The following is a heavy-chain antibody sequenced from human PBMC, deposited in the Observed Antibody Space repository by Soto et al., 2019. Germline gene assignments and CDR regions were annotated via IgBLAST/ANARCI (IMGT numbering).Heavy chain of an antibody. CDR2: IYYSGST. Sequence: SETLSLTCAVAGGSVSSGGYCSIWIRQPPGKGLECIGYIYYSGSTSDNPSLEIRVTMSVDTSTNQFPLKLTSVTAADTAVYFCARADYEILTGSYATDVWGQGTPVNVSS. V-gene: IGHV4-61*08. J-gene: IGHJ6*01. CDR3: ARADYEILTGSYATDV. D-gene: IGHD3-9*01. CDR1: GGSVSSGGYC.